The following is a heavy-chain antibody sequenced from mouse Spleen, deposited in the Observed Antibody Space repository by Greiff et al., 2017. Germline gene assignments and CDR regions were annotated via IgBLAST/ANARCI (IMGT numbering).Heavy chain of an antibody. D-gene: IGHD2-1*01. V-gene: IGHV5-9-3*01. CDR3: ARQGGNRAWFAY. CDR1: GFTFSSYA. J-gene: IGHJ3*01. CDR2: ISSGGSYT. Sequence: EVKLMESGGGLVKPGGSLKLSCAASGFTFSSYAMSWVRQTPEKRLEWVATISSGGSYTYYPDSVKGRFTISRDNAKNTLYLQMSSLRSEDTAMYYCARQGGNRAWFAYWGQGTLVTVSA.